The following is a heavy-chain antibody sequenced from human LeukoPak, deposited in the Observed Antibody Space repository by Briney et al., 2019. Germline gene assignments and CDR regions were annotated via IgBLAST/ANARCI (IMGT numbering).Heavy chain of an antibody. CDR1: GFTFSSYA. V-gene: IGHV3-30*04. Sequence: GGSLRLSCAASGFTFSSYAMHWVHQAPGKGLEWVAVISYDGSNKYYADSVKGRFTISRDNSKNTPYLQMNSLRAEDTAVYYCARAYSYGFDGFMDYWGQGTLVTVSS. CDR3: ARAYSYGFDGFMDY. D-gene: IGHD5-18*01. J-gene: IGHJ4*02. CDR2: ISYDGSNK.